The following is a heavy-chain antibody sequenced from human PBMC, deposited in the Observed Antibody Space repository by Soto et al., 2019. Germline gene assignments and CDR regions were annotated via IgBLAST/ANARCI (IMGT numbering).Heavy chain of an antibody. Sequence: GASVKVSCKASGGTFSSYAISWVRQAPGQGLEWRGGLIPIFGTANYAQKFQGRVTITADESTSTAYMELSSLRSEDTAVYYCARGSSIYDSSGYQLDYWGQGTLVTVSS. V-gene: IGHV1-69*13. CDR1: GGTFSSYA. D-gene: IGHD3-22*01. CDR3: ARGSSIYDSSGYQLDY. CDR2: LIPIFGTA. J-gene: IGHJ4*02.